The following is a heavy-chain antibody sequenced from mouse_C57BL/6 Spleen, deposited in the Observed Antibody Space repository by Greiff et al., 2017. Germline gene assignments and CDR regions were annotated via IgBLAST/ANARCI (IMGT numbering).Heavy chain of an antibody. J-gene: IGHJ3*01. CDR1: GYTFTSYG. D-gene: IGHD2-14*01. CDR2: IYPRSGNT. CDR3: AREYDGLFAY. Sequence: QVQLKQSGAELARPGASVKLSCKASGYTFTSYGISWVKQRTGQGLEWIGEIYPRSGNTYYNEKFKGKATLTADKSSSPAYMELRSLTSEDSAVYFCAREYDGLFAYWGQGTLVTVSA. V-gene: IGHV1-81*01.